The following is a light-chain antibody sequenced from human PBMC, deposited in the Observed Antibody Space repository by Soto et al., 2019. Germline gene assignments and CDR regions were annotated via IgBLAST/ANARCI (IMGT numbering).Light chain of an antibody. CDR1: SSNIGSNY. V-gene: IGLV1-47*01. Sequence: QSVLTQPPSASGTPGQRVTISCSGSSSNIGSNYVYWYQQLPGTAPKLLIYRNNQRPSGVPDRFSGSKSGTSASLAISGLRSEDEADYYCASSDDSLSGHVVFGGGTQLTVL. CDR3: ASSDDSLSGHVV. J-gene: IGLJ2*01. CDR2: RNN.